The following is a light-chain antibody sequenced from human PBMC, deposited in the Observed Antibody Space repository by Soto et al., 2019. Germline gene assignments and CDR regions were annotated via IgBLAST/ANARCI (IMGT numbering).Light chain of an antibody. J-gene: IGKJ2*01. CDR2: DAS. CDR1: QTIGTW. CDR3: QQYDSYSYT. Sequence: DIQMTQSPSTLSASVGDRVTITCRASQTIGTWLAWYQQKPGKAPKLLIYDASNLQRGAPSRFSGRGSGTEFTLTISTLQPDDFATYYCQQYDSYSYTFGQGTKVDIK. V-gene: IGKV1-5*01.